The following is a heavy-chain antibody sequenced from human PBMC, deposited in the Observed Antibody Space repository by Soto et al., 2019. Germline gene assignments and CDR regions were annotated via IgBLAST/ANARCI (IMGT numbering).Heavy chain of an antibody. CDR1: SAYINSYY. J-gene: IGHJ4*02. V-gene: IGHV4-59*01. D-gene: IGHD2-15*01. CDR3: ARHERGWSYFDD. CDR2: IYYSGGTT. Sequence: EPRSLTCSVASAYINSYYWTWTRQTPGKGLEWIGYIYYSGGTTNYNPSLRSRVTISLDKSNNQSSLKLSSVTASDTAVYYCARHERGWSYFDDWGQGALVTVPS.